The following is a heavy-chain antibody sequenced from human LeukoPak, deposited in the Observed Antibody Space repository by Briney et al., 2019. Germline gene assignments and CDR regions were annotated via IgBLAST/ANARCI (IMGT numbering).Heavy chain of an antibody. CDR1: GYTFTSYG. CDR2: ISAYTGHT. Sequence: ASVKLSCTTSGYTFTSYGVSWLRQAPGQGLGWMGWISAYTGHTNYAQSLHGRVTMTTHTSPSTARMELSRLRSHDTAVYYCARGYEFWSGYPSFAYWGQGTLVFVSS. D-gene: IGHD3-3*01. J-gene: IGHJ4*02. CDR3: ARGYEFWSGYPSFAY. V-gene: IGHV1-18*01.